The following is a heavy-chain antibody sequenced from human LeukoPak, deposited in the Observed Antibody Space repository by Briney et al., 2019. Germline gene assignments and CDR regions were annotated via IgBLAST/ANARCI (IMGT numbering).Heavy chain of an antibody. V-gene: IGHV3-30*18. CDR2: ISYDRSNK. CDR1: GFTFSSYG. D-gene: IGHD3-3*01. CDR3: AKGGYDFWSGYHDY. J-gene: IGHJ4*02. Sequence: PGGSLRLSCAASGFTFSSYGMHWVRQAPGKGLEWVAVISYDRSNKYYADSVKGRFTISRDNSKNTLYLQMNSLGAEDTAVYYCAKGGYDFWSGYHDYWGQGTLVTVSS.